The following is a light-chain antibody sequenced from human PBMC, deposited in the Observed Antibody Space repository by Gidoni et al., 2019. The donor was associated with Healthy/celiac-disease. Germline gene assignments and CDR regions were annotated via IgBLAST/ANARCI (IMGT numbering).Light chain of an antibody. V-gene: IGKV1-13*02. CDR2: DAS. CDR1: QGISSA. CDR3: QQFNSYPFT. Sequence: AIQLTQSPTPLSASVGDRVTITCRARQGISSALAWYQQKPGKAPKLLIYDASSLESGVPSRFSGSGSGTVFTLTISSLQPEDFATYYCQQFNSYPFTFGQGTKLEIK. J-gene: IGKJ2*01.